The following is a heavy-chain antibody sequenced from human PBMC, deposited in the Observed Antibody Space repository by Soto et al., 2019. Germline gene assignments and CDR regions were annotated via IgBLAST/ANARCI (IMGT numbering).Heavy chain of an antibody. CDR1: GFSLSTSGVG. CDR2: IYWDDDK. J-gene: IGHJ5*02. CDR3: AHRRLSSHRHRTNWFDP. V-gene: IGHV2-5*02. Sequence: SGPTLVNPTQTLTLTCTFSGFSLSTSGVGVGWIRQPPGKALEWLALIYWDDDKRYSPSLKSRLTITKDTSKNQVVLTMTNMDPVDTATYYCAHRRLSSHRHRTNWFDPWGQGTLVTVSS.